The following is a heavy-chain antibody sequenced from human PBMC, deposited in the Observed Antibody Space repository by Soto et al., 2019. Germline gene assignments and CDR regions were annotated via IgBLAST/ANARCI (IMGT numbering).Heavy chain of an antibody. Sequence: PSETLSLTCAVYGGSFSGYYWTWIRQPPGTGLEWIGEINHSGSTNYNPSLKSRVAISGDTSKNQFSLKLSSVTAADTAVYYCANLDMITFGGVIGPNDEFDIWGPGIMVTVSS. J-gene: IGHJ3*02. CDR2: INHSGST. CDR1: GGSFSGYY. D-gene: IGHD3-16*02. V-gene: IGHV4-34*01. CDR3: ANLDMITFGGVIGPNDEFDI.